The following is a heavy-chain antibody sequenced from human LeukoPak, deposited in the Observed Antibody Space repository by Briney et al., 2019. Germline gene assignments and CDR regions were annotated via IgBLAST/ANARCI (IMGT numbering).Heavy chain of an antibody. CDR3: ARHKYYYDSSGYTQGVRKMGPFDL. J-gene: IGHJ2*01. D-gene: IGHD3-22*01. V-gene: IGHV4-39*01. CDR1: GGSISSSSYY. CDR2: IYYSGST. Sequence: TSETLSLTCTVSGGSISSSSYYWGWIRQPPGKGLEWIGSIYYSGSTYYNPSLKSRVTISVDTSKNQFSLKLSSVTAADTAVYYCARHKYYYDSSGYTQGVRKMGPFDLWGRGTLVTVSS.